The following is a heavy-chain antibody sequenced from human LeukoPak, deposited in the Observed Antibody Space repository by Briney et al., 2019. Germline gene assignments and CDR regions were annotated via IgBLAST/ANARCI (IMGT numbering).Heavy chain of an antibody. Sequence: GGSLRLSCAASGFPFRGYSMNWVRQAPGKGLEWVSSISSSSTHIYYADSVKGRFTISRDNAKNSLYLQMNSLRVEDTAVYYCARAEGSGSSFDYWGQGTLVTVSS. CDR2: ISSSSTHI. CDR1: GFPFRGYS. D-gene: IGHD3-10*01. CDR3: ARAEGSGSSFDY. J-gene: IGHJ4*02. V-gene: IGHV3-21*01.